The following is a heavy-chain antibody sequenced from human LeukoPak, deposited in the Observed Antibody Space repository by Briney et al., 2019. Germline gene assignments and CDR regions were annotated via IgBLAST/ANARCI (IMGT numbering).Heavy chain of an antibody. J-gene: IGHJ4*02. D-gene: IGHD1-7*01. CDR1: GDSINSLDL. CDR2: IYYSGST. Sequence: PSGTLSLTCTVSGDSINSLDLWSWVRQPPGKGLEWIGYIYYSGSTNYNPSLKSRVTISVDTSKNQSSLKLSSVTAADTAVYYCARFPFLELRDYWSQGTLVTVSS. V-gene: IGHV4-59*11. CDR3: ARFPFLELRDY.